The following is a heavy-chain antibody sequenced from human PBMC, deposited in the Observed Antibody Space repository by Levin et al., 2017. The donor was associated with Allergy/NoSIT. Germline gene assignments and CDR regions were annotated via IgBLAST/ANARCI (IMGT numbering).Heavy chain of an antibody. Sequence: SCAASGFTFSSYGMHWVRQAPGKGLEWVAVISYDGSNKYYADSVKGRFTISRDNSKNTLYLQMNSLRAEDTAVYYCAKDSISSSPFDYWGQGTLVTVSS. V-gene: IGHV3-30*18. CDR3: AKDSISSSPFDY. J-gene: IGHJ4*02. CDR2: ISYDGSNK. D-gene: IGHD6-6*01. CDR1: GFTFSSYG.